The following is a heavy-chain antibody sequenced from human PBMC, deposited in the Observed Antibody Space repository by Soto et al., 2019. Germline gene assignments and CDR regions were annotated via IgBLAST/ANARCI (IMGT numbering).Heavy chain of an antibody. CDR2: IGVAGDT. D-gene: IGHD6-13*01. CDR1: GFTFRSYD. V-gene: IGHV3-13*01. J-gene: IGHJ6*02. CDR3: ARTRPADGNYYYFAMDV. Sequence: GGSLRLSCAASGFTFRSYDMHWVRQVTGKGLEWVSAIGVAGDTYYPGSVRGRFTISRENGKNSLYLQMDSLRAGDTAVYYCARTRPADGNYYYFAMDVWGQGTTVTVSS.